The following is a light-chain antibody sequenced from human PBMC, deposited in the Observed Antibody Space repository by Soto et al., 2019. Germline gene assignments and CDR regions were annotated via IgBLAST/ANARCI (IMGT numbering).Light chain of an antibody. CDR3: SSYTSGSLYV. J-gene: IGLJ1*01. Sequence: QSVLSQPASVSGSPGQSSAISCTGTSSDVGGYNYVSWYQQHPGKAPKVMIYDVSNRPSGVSDRFSGSKSGNTAFLTISGLQADDEADYYCSSYTSGSLYVFGTGTKVTVL. CDR1: SSDVGGYNY. V-gene: IGLV2-14*01. CDR2: DVS.